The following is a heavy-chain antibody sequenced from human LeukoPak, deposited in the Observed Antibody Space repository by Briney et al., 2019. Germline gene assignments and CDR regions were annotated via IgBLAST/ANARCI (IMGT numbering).Heavy chain of an antibody. J-gene: IGHJ4*02. CDR3: ARGWNGFDY. V-gene: IGHV3-7*05. D-gene: IGHD1-1*01. Sequence: GGSLRLSCAASGFNFNLFWMTWVRQAPGKGLHWVANIKQDGSEKYYVDSVKGRFTISRDDGKKTLYLQMNSLRAEDTAVYYCARGWNGFDYWGQGTLVTVSS. CDR2: IKQDGSEK. CDR1: GFNFNLFW.